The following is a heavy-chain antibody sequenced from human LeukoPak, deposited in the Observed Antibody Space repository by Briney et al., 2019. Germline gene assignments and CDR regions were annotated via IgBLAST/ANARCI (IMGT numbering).Heavy chain of an antibody. Sequence: PGGSLRLSCAASGFTFSSYWMHWVRQAPGKGLVWVSRINSDGSSTSYADSVKGRFTISRDNAKNTLYLQMNSLRAEDTAVYYCARVQHFDWLFAYYFDYWGQGTLVTVSS. CDR1: GFTFSSYW. D-gene: IGHD3-9*01. CDR2: INSDGSST. CDR3: ARVQHFDWLFAYYFDY. J-gene: IGHJ4*02. V-gene: IGHV3-74*01.